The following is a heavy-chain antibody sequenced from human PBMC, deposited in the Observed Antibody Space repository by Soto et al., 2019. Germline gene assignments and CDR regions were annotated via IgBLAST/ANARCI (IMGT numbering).Heavy chain of an antibody. V-gene: IGHV1-18*01. CDR3: ARCKDFWSGYSRGGMDV. CDR1: GYTFTTYG. J-gene: IGHJ6*02. CDR2: ISVYNGNT. Sequence: QVLLVQSGAEVKEPGASVRVSCKASGYTFTTYGIAWVRQAPGQGPERMGWISVYNGNTNSAQKVRSRLTMTTDTYTNTAYMELRSLRSDDTAVYYCARCKDFWSGYSRGGMDVWGQGTTVTVSS. D-gene: IGHD3-3*01.